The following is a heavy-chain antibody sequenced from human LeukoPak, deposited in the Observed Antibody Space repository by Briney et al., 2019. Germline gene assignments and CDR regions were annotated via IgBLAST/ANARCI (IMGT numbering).Heavy chain of an antibody. CDR1: GGSFGGDY. D-gene: IGHD6-19*01. CDR3: AKYGKSGWSIDN. CDR2: IYHTEAT. Sequence: SETLSLTCTVSGGSFGGDYWTWIRQPPGKGLQYIGYIYHTEATNYNPSLKSRVTMSVDTPKNQFSLKLNSVTAADTAVYFCAKYGKSGWSIDNWGQGTLVTVSS. V-gene: IGHV4-59*08. J-gene: IGHJ4*02.